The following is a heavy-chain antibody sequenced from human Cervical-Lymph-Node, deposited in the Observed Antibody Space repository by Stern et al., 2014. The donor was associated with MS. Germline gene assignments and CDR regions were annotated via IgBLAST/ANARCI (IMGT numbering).Heavy chain of an antibody. CDR1: GFSLSTSGMC. CDR2: SDWGDDK. D-gene: IGHD6-13*01. V-gene: IGHV2-70*01. CDR3: ARKSSLGLDY. J-gene: IGHJ4*02. Sequence: QVTLKESGPALVKPTQTLTLTCTFSGFSLSTSGMCVSWIRQPPGKALEWLALSDWGDDKYYSTSLKASLTISKATSKNQVVLKMPNMDPVDTATYYCARKSSLGLDYWGQGTLVTVSS.